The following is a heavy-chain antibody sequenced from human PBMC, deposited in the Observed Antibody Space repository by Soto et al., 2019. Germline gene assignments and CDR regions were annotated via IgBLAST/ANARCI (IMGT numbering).Heavy chain of an antibody. CDR3: DRHEGTYYRYYGMDV. D-gene: IGHD1-26*01. V-gene: IGHV5-51*01. Sequence: GESLKISCQSHGYSFTTYWIAWVRQKPGKGLEWMGSFHPGESDTRYSPSFQGQVTISADRSITTAYLQWSRLQASDTAMYYCDRHEGTYYRYYGMDVWGQGTTVTVSS. CDR2: FHPGESDT. J-gene: IGHJ6*02. CDR1: GYSFTTYW.